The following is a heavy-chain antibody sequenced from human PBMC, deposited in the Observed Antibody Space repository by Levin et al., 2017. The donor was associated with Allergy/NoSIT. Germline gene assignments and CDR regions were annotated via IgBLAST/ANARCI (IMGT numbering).Heavy chain of an antibody. J-gene: IGHJ6*03. CDR3: ARFVVTPVSYFYMDV. CDR1: GYTFKNYG. D-gene: IGHD2-2*01. Sequence: ASVKVSCKASGYTFKNYGISWVRQAPGQGLEWMGWISTHNGNTNYAQSFQGRVTMTTDTSTSTADMELRSLVSDDTAVYYCARFVVTPVSYFYMDVWGKGTTVTVSS. CDR2: ISTHNGNT. V-gene: IGHV1-18*01.